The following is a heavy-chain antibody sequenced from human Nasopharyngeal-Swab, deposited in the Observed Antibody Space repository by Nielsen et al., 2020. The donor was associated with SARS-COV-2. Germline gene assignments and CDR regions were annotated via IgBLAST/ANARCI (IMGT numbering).Heavy chain of an antibody. CDR2: MNPNSGNT. Sequence: WARLAPGQGLEWMGWMNPNSGNTGYAQKFQGRVTMTRNTSISTAYMELSSLRSEDTAVYYCARGRLSNYYGMDVWGQGTTVTVSS. J-gene: IGHJ6*02. V-gene: IGHV1-8*01. D-gene: IGHD3-16*02. CDR3: ARGRLSNYYGMDV.